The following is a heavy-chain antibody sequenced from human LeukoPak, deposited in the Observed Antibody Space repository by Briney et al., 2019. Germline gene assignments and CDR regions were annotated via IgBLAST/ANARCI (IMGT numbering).Heavy chain of an antibody. D-gene: IGHD3-22*01. V-gene: IGHV3-9*01. CDR2: ITWNSDSR. Sequence: PGGSLRLSCAASGFTFDDYAMHWVRQAPGKGLEWVSGITWNSDSRGYADSVKGRFTISRDNAKNSLYLEMNSLRAEDTAVYYCAKDLADTMIVQAQGQFDYWGQGTLVTVSS. CDR1: GFTFDDYA. J-gene: IGHJ4*02. CDR3: AKDLADTMIVQAQGQFDY.